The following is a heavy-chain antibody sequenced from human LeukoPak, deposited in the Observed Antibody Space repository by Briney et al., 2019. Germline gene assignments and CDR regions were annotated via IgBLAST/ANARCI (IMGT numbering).Heavy chain of an antibody. Sequence: SETLSLTCAVYGGSFSGYYWSWIRQPPGKWLEWIGEINHSGSTTYNPSLRSRVTISVDTSKNQFSLNLSSVTAADTAVYSCARGFFNGDYPNCFDPWGQGTLVTGSS. CDR3: ARGFFNGDYPNCFDP. CDR1: GGSFSGYY. CDR2: INHSGST. V-gene: IGHV4-34*01. J-gene: IGHJ5*02. D-gene: IGHD4-17*01.